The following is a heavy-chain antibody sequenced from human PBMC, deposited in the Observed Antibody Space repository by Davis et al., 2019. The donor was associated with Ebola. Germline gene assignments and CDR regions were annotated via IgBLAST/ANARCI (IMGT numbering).Heavy chain of an antibody. J-gene: IGHJ4*02. CDR2: IYYSKTT. Sequence: PGGSLRLSCTVSGGSISSYYWTWIRQPPGKGLEWIGYIYYSKTTYNPSLKSRVTISVDTSKNHFSLKLSSVTAADTAVYYCARGEFGVVIPTPFDYWGRGTLVTVSS. CDR3: ARGEFGVVIPTPFDY. D-gene: IGHD3-3*01. V-gene: IGHV4-59*01. CDR1: GGSISSYY.